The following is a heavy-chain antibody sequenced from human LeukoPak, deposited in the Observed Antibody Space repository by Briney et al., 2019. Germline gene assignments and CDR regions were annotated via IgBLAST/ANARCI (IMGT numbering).Heavy chain of an antibody. CDR2: ISGSGGST. V-gene: IGHV3-23*01. CDR3: AKTGIVGAMGIDY. Sequence: GGSLRLSCVASGFIFSSYGMSWVRQAPGKGLEWVSAISGSGGSTYYADSVKGRFTISRDNSKNTLYLQMNSLRAEDTAVYYCAKTGIVGAMGIDYWGQGTLVTVSS. CDR1: GFIFSSYG. J-gene: IGHJ4*02. D-gene: IGHD1-26*01.